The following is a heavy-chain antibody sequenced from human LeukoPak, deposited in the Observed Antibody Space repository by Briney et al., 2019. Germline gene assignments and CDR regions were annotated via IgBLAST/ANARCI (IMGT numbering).Heavy chain of an antibody. J-gene: IGHJ4*02. CDR1: GFTVSSNE. Sequence: GGSLRLSCAASGFTVSSNEMSWVRQAPGKGLEWVSSISGGSTYYADSRKGRFTISRDNSKNTLYLQMNSLRAEDTAVYYCARDGGGLSSLRYFDYWGQGTLVTVSS. V-gene: IGHV3-38-3*01. CDR3: ARDGGGLSSLRYFDY. CDR2: ISGGST. D-gene: IGHD2-2*01.